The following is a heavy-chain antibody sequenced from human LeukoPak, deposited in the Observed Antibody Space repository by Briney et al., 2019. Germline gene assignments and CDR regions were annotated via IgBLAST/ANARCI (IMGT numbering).Heavy chain of an antibody. CDR3: ATNPKFDYVWGTYRLDH. D-gene: IGHD3-16*02. CDR1: VFTFTQAW. J-gene: IGHJ4*02. Sequence: GGSLRLSCAVSVFTFTQAWTSGVRQAPGEGLECVGRFSSRTDGGTTDYAAPVKRKFTISRDDSKNTLYLQMNSLKSEDTAVYYCATNPKFDYVWGTYRLDHWGQGTLVTVSS. CDR2: FSSRTDGGTT. V-gene: IGHV3-15*05.